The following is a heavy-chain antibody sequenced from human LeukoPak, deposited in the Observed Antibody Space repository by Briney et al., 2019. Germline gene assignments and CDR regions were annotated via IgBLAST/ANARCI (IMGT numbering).Heavy chain of an antibody. CDR3: ARGRGIGDVVTTDY. D-gene: IGHD2-21*02. V-gene: IGHV1-46*01. CDR1: GYTSTSYH. J-gene: IGHJ4*02. CDR2: INPSGDST. Sequence: ASVKVSCKATGYTSTSYHMHWVRQAPGQGLEWMAMINPSGDSTSYAQKFQGRVTMTRDTSTSTVYMELSSLRSEDTAVYYCARGRGIGDVVTTDYWGQGTLVTVSS.